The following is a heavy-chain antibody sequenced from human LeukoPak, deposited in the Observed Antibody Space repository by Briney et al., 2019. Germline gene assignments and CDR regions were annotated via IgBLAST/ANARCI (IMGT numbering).Heavy chain of an antibody. V-gene: IGHV3-21*05. CDR2: ISSSGSYI. J-gene: IGHJ4*02. Sequence: PGGSLRLSCAASGFTFSSYEMNWVRQAPGKGLEWVSYISSSGSYIYYADSVKGRFTISRDNAKNSLYLQMNSLRAEDTAVYYCARADWDTAMIDYWGQGTLVTVSS. CDR1: GFTFSSYE. D-gene: IGHD5-18*01. CDR3: ARADWDTAMIDY.